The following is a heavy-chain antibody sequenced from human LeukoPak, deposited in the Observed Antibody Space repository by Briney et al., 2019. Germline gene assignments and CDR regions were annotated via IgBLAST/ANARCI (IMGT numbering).Heavy chain of an antibody. CDR3: AREWAYSTNYYFDY. CDR2: ISAYNGNT. D-gene: IGHD1-26*01. CDR1: GYTFTSYG. Sequence: ASVKVSCKASGYTFTSYGISWVRQAPGQGLERMGWISAYNGNTNYAQKLQGRVTMTTDTSTSTAYMELRSLRSDDTAVYYCAREWAYSTNYYFDYWGQGTLVTVSS. V-gene: IGHV1-18*01. J-gene: IGHJ4*02.